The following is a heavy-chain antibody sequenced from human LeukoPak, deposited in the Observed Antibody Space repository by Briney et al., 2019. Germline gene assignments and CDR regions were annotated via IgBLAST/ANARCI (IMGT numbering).Heavy chain of an antibody. CDR1: GGSISSSSYY. CDR3: ARRVTVGPYYYYMDV. V-gene: IGHV4-39*07. D-gene: IGHD4-23*01. Sequence: PSETLSLTCTVSGGSISSSSYYWGWIRQPPGKGLEWIGEINHSGSTNYNPALKSRVTISVDTSKNQFYLKLSSVIAADTAVYYCARRVTVGPYYYYMDVWGKGTTVTISS. CDR2: INHSGST. J-gene: IGHJ6*03.